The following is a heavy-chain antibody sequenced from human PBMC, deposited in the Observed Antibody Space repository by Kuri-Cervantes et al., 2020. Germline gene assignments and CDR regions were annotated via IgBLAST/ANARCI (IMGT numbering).Heavy chain of an antibody. CDR1: GGSISSSSYY. CDR2: IYYSGST. V-gene: IGHV4-39*01. Sequence: SETLSLTCTVSGGSISSSSYYWGWIRQPPGKGLEWIGSIYYSGSTYYNPSLKSRVTISVGTSKNQFSLKLSSVTAADTAVYYCARHAPSAAGTRKPFFDYWGQGTLVTVSS. D-gene: IGHD6-13*01. J-gene: IGHJ4*02. CDR3: ARHAPSAAGTRKPFFDY.